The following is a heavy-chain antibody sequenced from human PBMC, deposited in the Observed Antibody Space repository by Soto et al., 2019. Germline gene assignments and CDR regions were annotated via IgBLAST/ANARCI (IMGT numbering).Heavy chain of an antibody. V-gene: IGHV3-30*18. Sequence: QVQLEESGGGVVQPGRSLRLSCKASGFTFTSYGMHWVRQAPGKGQEWVALISYDGSDKLYADSVEGRFTISRDNSKNTVYLQMNSLRIEDTAMYHCGKFSDIEVPGMGDWFDPWGQGTLVTVTS. J-gene: IGHJ5*02. CDR1: GFTFTSYG. CDR2: ISYDGSDK. CDR3: GKFSDIEVPGMGDWFDP. D-gene: IGHD6-19*01.